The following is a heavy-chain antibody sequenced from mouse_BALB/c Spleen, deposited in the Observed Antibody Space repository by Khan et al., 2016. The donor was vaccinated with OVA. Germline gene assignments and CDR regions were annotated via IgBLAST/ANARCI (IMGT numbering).Heavy chain of an antibody. CDR3: AREEALYYFDY. J-gene: IGHJ2*01. D-gene: IGHD3-2*02. CDR2: IYPGTDNT. V-gene: IGHV1-76*01. Sequence: QVQLKQSGAELVRPGASVKLSCKTSGYIFTNYWIPWVKQRSGQGLEWIARIYPGTDNTYYNAKFKDKATLTVDKSSSTAYIQLSSLKSEDSAVYFCAREEALYYFDYWGQGTTLTVSS. CDR1: GYIFTNYW.